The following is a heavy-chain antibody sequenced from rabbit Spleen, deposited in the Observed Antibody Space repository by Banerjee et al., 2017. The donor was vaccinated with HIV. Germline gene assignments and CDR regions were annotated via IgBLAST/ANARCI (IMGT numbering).Heavy chain of an antibody. J-gene: IGHJ4*01. D-gene: IGHD1-1*01. CDR1: GFSFSNKAV. V-gene: IGHV1S45*01. CDR2: INAITGKA. CDR3: VRDKATISGDYGPWYFDL. Sequence: QEQLVESGGGLVKPEGSLKLSCTASGFSFSNKAVMCWVRQAPGKGLEWIACINAITGKAVYASWAKGRFTFSKTSSTTVTLQMTSLTAADTATYFCVRDKATISGDYGPWYFDLWGPGTLVTVS.